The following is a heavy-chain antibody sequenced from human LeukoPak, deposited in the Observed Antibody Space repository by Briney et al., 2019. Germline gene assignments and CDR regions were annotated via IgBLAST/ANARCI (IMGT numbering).Heavy chain of an antibody. Sequence: ASVKVSCKASGYTFTSYAMNWVRQAPGQGLEWMGWINTNTGNPTYAQGFTGRFVFSLDTSVSTAYLQISSLKAEDTAVYCCARQGPGYCSSTKCYGVGHWGQGTLVTVSS. J-gene: IGHJ4*02. CDR1: GYTFTSYA. V-gene: IGHV7-4-1*02. CDR3: ARQGPGYCSSTKCYGVGH. CDR2: INTNTGNP. D-gene: IGHD2-2*01.